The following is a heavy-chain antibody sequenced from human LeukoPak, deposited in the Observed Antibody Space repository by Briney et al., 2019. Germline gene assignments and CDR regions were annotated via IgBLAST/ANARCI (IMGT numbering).Heavy chain of an antibody. Sequence: SETLSLTCTVSGGSISSSSYYWSWIRQPPGKGLEWIGYIYYSGSTNYNPSLKSRVTISVDTSKNQFSLKLSSVTAADTAVYYCARCSSSLDYWGQGTLVTVSS. CDR3: ARCSSSLDY. V-gene: IGHV4-61*01. J-gene: IGHJ4*02. CDR2: IYYSGST. D-gene: IGHD6-6*01. CDR1: GGSISSSSYY.